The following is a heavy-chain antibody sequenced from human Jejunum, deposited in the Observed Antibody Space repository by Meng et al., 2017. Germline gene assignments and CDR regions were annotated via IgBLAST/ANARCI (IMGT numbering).Heavy chain of an antibody. CDR1: GFTFSDYY. J-gene: IGHJ6*02. Sequence: GGSLRLSCAASGFTFSDYYMSWIRQAPGKGLEWVSYISRSGSTMYYADSVKGRFTISRENAKNSLYLQMNSLTAEDTAVYYCAREYRGTLWYYYYGMDVWGQGTTVTVSS. D-gene: IGHD1-26*01. CDR2: ISRSGSTM. V-gene: IGHV3-11*01. CDR3: AREYRGTLWYYYYGMDV.